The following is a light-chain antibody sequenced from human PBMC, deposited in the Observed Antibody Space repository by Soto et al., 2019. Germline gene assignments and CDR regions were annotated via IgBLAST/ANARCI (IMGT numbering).Light chain of an antibody. Sequence: EIVLTQSPGTLSLSPGERATLSCRASQSVSSSYLAWYQQKPGQAPRLLIDGASSRATGIPDRFSGSGSGTDFTLTISRLEPEDFAVYYCQQYGSSPWTFGQGTKV. J-gene: IGKJ1*01. CDR2: GAS. CDR3: QQYGSSPWT. CDR1: QSVSSSY. V-gene: IGKV3-20*01.